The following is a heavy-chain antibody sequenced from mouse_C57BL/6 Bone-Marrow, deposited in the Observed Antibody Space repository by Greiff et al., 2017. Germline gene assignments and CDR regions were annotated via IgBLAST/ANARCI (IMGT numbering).Heavy chain of an antibody. D-gene: IGHD1-1*01. Sequence: EVQLQESGPGLAKPSQTLSLTCSVTGYSITSDYWNWIRKFPGHKLEYMGYISYSGSTYYNPSLKSRISITRDTSKYQYYVQLKTISTEEKATYDCARNYNGRGYFDDWGKGTTLTVSS. CDR2: ISYSGST. CDR1: GYSITSDY. V-gene: IGHV3-8*01. CDR3: ARNYNGRGYFDD. J-gene: IGHJ2*01.